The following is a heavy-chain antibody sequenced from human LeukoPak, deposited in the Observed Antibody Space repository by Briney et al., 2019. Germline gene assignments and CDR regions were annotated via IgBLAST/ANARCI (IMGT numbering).Heavy chain of an antibody. V-gene: IGHV3-48*03. J-gene: IGHJ4*02. Sequence: NPGGSLRLSCAASGFTFSSYEMNWVRQAPGKGLEWVSYISSSGSTIYYADSVKGRFTISRDNSKNTLYLQMNSLRAEDTAVYYCARDGRVAAAGTNYFDYWGQGTLVTVSS. CDR2: ISSSGSTI. D-gene: IGHD6-13*01. CDR1: GFTFSSYE. CDR3: ARDGRVAAAGTNYFDY.